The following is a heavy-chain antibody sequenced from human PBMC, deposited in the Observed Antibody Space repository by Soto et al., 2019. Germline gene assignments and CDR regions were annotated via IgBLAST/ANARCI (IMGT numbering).Heavy chain of an antibody. D-gene: IGHD3-9*01. Sequence: QVQLVQSGAEVKKPGASVKVSCKASGYTFTSYDINWVRQATGQGLEWMGWMNPNSGNTGYAQKFQGRVTMTRNTSISTADMELSSLRSEDTAVYYCARRPRYDILTGYYSWGQGTLVTVSS. J-gene: IGHJ4*02. CDR1: GYTFTSYD. CDR3: ARRPRYDILTGYYS. CDR2: MNPNSGNT. V-gene: IGHV1-8*01.